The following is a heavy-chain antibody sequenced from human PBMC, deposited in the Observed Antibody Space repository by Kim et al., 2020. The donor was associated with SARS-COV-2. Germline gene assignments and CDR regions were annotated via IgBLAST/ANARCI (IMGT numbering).Heavy chain of an antibody. CDR3: ARPQGGSYMTAFDY. J-gene: IGHJ4*02. CDR1: GFTFSSYA. D-gene: IGHD1-26*01. V-gene: IGHV3-30-3*01. CDR2: ISYAGSNN. Sequence: GGSLRLSCASSGFTFSSYAMHWVRQAPGKGLEWVAVISYAGSNNYYADSVKGRFTISRDNYKNTLYLQMNSLRAEDTDVYYCARPQGGSYMTAFDYWGQGTLVTVSS.